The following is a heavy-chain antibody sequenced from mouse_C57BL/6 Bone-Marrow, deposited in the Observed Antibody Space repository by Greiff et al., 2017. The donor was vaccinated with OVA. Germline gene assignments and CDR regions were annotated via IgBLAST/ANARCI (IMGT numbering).Heavy chain of an antibody. J-gene: IGHJ1*03. Sequence: EVQGVESGGGLVQPGGSLKLSCAASGFTFSDYYMYWVRQTPEKRLEWVAYISNGGGSTYYPDTVKGRFTISRDNAKNTLYLQMSRLKSEDTAMYYCARQVTTVSWYFDVWGTGTTVTVSS. CDR1: GFTFSDYY. CDR3: ARQVTTVSWYFDV. D-gene: IGHD1-1*01. V-gene: IGHV5-12*01. CDR2: ISNGGGST.